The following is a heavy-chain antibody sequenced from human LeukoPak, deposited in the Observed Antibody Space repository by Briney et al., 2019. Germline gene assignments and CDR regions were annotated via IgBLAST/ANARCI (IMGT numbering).Heavy chain of an antibody. CDR2: IRSKANSYAT. J-gene: IGHJ4*02. D-gene: IGHD3-22*01. Sequence: PGGSLRLSCAASGFTFSGSAMRWVRQASGKGLEWVGRIRSKANSYATAYAASVKGRFTISRDDSKNTAYLQMNSLKTEDTAVYYCTSGAYYYDSSGGYWGQGTLVTVSS. V-gene: IGHV3-73*01. CDR1: GFTFSGSA. CDR3: TSGAYYYDSSGGY.